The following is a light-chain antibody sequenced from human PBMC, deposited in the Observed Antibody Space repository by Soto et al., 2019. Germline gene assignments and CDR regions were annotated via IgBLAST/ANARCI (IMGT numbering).Light chain of an antibody. CDR1: QSLXSW. V-gene: IGKV3-15*01. CDR3: QQYNNGPWT. J-gene: IGKJ1*01. CDR2: DAS. Sequence: DIVLTQSPATLSVSPGERVTLSCRASQSLXSWFAWYQRKPGKAPRVLXYDASTRATGIPARLSGSGSGAEFTLTISSLQSEDFAVYYCQQYNNGPWTFGQGTKVDIK.